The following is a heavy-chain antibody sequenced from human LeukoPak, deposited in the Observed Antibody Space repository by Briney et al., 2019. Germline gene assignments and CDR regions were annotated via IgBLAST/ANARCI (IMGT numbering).Heavy chain of an antibody. Sequence: ASVTVSCKASGYTFTAYCMHWVRQAPGQGLEWMGWINPNSGGTNYAQRFQVRVTMTRDTSLGTVYMELSRLRSDDTAVYYCAPLYCDYVGSDYWGQGTLVTASS. CDR3: APLYCDYVGSDY. V-gene: IGHV1-2*02. D-gene: IGHD4-17*01. CDR1: GYTFTAYC. J-gene: IGHJ4*02. CDR2: INPNSGGT.